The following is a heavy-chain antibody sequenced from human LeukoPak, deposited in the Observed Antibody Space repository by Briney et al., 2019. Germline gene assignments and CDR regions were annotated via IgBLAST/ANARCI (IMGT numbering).Heavy chain of an antibody. CDR1: GYTFTGYY. J-gene: IGHJ6*02. V-gene: IGHV1-2*02. D-gene: IGHD3-10*01. CDR2: INPNSGGT. CDR3: ARSASMVRGVIIPSSYYHYGMDV. Sequence: ASVKVSCKASGYTFTGYYMHWVRQAPGQGLEWMGSINPNSGGTNYAQKFQGRVTMTRDTSISTAYMELSRLRSDDTAVYYCARSASMVRGVIIPSSYYHYGMDVWGQGTTVTVSS.